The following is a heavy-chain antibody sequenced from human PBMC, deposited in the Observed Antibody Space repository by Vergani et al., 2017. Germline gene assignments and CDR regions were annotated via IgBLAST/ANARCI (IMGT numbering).Heavy chain of an antibody. CDR3: ARDHYDFWSGESDYYYGMDV. D-gene: IGHD3-3*01. CDR1: GFTFSSYG. V-gene: IGHV3-30*02. Sequence: QVQLVESGGGVVQPGGSLRLSCAASGFTFSSYGMHWVRQAPGKGLEWVAFIRYDGSNKYYADSVKGRFTISRDNSKNTLYLQMNSLRAEDTAVYYCARDHYDFWSGESDYYYGMDVWGQGTTVTVSS. J-gene: IGHJ6*02. CDR2: IRYDGSNK.